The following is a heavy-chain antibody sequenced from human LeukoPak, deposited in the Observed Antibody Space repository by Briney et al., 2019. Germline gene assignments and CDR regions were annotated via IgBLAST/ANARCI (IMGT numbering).Heavy chain of an antibody. CDR1: GGTFSSYA. J-gene: IGHJ6*03. CDR3: ARARDILTGYDYYYYPDV. D-gene: IGHD3-9*01. CDR2: IIPIFGTA. Sequence: SVKVSCKASGGTFSSYAISWVRQAPGQGLEWMGGIIPIFGTANYAQKFQGRVTITTDESTSTAYMELSSLRSEDTAVYYCARARDILTGYDYYYYPDVWGKGTTVTVSS. V-gene: IGHV1-69*05.